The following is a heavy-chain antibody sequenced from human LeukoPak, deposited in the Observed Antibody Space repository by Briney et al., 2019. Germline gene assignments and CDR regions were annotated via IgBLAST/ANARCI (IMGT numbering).Heavy chain of an antibody. CDR3: ARTIVVVPAAIWTTRLTGSYRVDNWFDP. D-gene: IGHD2-2*02. CDR1: GGSFSGYY. CDR2: INHSGST. Sequence: SETLSLTCAVYGGSFSGYYWRWIRQPPGKGLEWIGEINHSGSTNYNPSLKSRVTISVDMSKNQFSLKLSSVTAADTAVYYCARTIVVVPAAIWTTRLTGSYRVDNWFDPWGQGTLVTVSS. V-gene: IGHV4-34*01. J-gene: IGHJ5*02.